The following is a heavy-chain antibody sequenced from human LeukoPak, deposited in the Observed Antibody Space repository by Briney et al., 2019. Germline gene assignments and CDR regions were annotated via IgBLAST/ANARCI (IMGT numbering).Heavy chain of an antibody. CDR2: VYYTGST. CDR3: ARRQAAAGTWWFNP. CDR1: GGSISNYY. Sequence: SETLSLTCPVSGGSISNYYYWTWIRQPPGKGLEWIGYVYYTGSTNFNPSLKSRVTISVDTSKNQFSLKLSSVTAADTAVYYCARRQAAAGTWWFNPWGQGTLVTVSS. J-gene: IGHJ5*02. V-gene: IGHV4-59*08. D-gene: IGHD6-13*01.